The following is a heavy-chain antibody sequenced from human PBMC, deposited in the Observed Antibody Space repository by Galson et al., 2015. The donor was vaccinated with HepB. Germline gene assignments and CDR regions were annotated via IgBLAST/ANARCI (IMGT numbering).Heavy chain of an antibody. V-gene: IGHV3-13*05. CDR2: IGTAGDP. Sequence: SLRLSCAASGFTFSSYDMHWVRQATGKGLEWVSAIGTAGDPYYPGSVKGRFTISRENAKNSLYLQMNSLRAGDTAVYYCARARPVAGSYYFDYWGQGTLVTVSS. CDR3: ARARPVAGSYYFDY. D-gene: IGHD6-19*01. J-gene: IGHJ4*02. CDR1: GFTFSSYD.